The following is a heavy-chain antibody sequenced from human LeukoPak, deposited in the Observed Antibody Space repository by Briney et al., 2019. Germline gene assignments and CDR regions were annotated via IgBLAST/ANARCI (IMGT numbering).Heavy chain of an antibody. CDR3: ARTNYRYSYGPRTDWFDP. J-gene: IGHJ5*02. CDR1: GYTFTGYY. V-gene: IGHV1-2*02. Sequence: GASVKVSCKASGYTFTGYYMHWVRQAPGQGREWMGWINPNSGGTNYAQKFQGRVTMTRNTSISTAYMELSSLRSEDTAVYFCARTNYRYSYGPRTDWFDPWGQGTLVTVPS. CDR2: INPNSGGT. D-gene: IGHD5-18*01.